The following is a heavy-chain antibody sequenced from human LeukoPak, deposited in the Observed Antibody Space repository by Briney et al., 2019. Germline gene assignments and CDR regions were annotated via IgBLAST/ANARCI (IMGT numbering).Heavy chain of an antibody. CDR1: GFTFSSYG. V-gene: IGHV3-30*18. Sequence: GGSLRLSCAASGFTFSSYGIHWVRQAPGKGLEWVAFISYDGSTKYYADSVEGRFTISRDNSKNTLYVQMNSLRAEDTAVYYCAKDERWRRSDFHGGFDYWGQGALVTASS. D-gene: IGHD2-21*02. J-gene: IGHJ4*02. CDR3: AKDERWRRSDFHGGFDY. CDR2: ISYDGSTK.